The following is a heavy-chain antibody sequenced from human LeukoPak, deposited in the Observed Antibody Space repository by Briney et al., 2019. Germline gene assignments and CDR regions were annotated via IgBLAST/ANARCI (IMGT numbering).Heavy chain of an antibody. J-gene: IGHJ4*02. CDR2: IYTSGST. CDR3: ARDGGYNLDS. V-gene: IGHV4-4*07. Sequence: SETLSLTCTVSGGSISSYYWSWIRQPAGKGLEWIGRIYTSGSTNYNPSLKSRVTISLDKSKNQLSLKLSSVTAADTTVYYCARDGGYNLDSWGQGTLVTVSS. CDR1: GGSISSYY. D-gene: IGHD5-24*01.